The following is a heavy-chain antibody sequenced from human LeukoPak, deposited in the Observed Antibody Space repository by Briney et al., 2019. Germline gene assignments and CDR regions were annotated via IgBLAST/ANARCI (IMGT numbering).Heavy chain of an antibody. Sequence: SETLSLTCAVAGYSISSGYYWGWIRQPPGKGLEWIGSIYHSGSTYYNPSLKSRVTISVDTSKNQFSLKLSSVTAADTAVYYCTRHDGEWEAEAVFYYWGQGTLVTVSP. D-gene: IGHD1-26*01. J-gene: IGHJ4*02. CDR3: TRHDGEWEAEAVFYY. CDR1: GYSISSGYY. CDR2: IYHSGST. V-gene: IGHV4-38-2*01.